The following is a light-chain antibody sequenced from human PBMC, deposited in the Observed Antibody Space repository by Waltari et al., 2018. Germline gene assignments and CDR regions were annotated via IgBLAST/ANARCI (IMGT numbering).Light chain of an antibody. CDR2: EVT. J-gene: IGLJ3*02. V-gene: IGLV2-8*01. Sequence: QSALTQPPSASGSPGQSVTISCAGTSSDVGAYNYVSWYQQHPGKVPKLLSYEVTKRPAGVPDRFAGSKSGNTASLTVSGLQAEDEADYYCSSYAGTNNLVFGGGTKLTVL. CDR1: SSDVGAYNY. CDR3: SSYAGTNNLV.